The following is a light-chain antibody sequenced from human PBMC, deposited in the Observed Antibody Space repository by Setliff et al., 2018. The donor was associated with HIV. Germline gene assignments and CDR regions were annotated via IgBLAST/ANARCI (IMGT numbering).Light chain of an antibody. V-gene: IGLV2-14*03. CDR1: SSDVGADNY. CDR2: DVS. J-gene: IGLJ1*01. Sequence: QSALAQPASVSGSPGQSVTISCTGTSSDVGADNYVSWYQQYPGKAPKLMIYDVSERPSGVSDRFSGSKSGNTASLTISGLQAEDEADYYCTSYTSSHTYVFGTGTKVTVL. CDR3: TSYTSSHTYV.